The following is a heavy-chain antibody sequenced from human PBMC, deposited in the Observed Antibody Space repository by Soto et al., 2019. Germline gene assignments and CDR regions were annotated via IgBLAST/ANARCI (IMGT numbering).Heavy chain of an antibody. D-gene: IGHD2-21*02. Sequence: SDKCRVADVCISRYYWSWIRKPPGKGLEWIGYMYNTGSTIYNPSLKSRVTISVDTSKNQFSLKLNSVTAADTAVYYCARDLWGYCGADCYPLDVWGQGTTVTVSS. CDR1: DVCISRYY. V-gene: IGHV4-59*01. CDR3: ARDLWGYCGADCYPLDV. CDR2: MYNTGST. J-gene: IGHJ6*02.